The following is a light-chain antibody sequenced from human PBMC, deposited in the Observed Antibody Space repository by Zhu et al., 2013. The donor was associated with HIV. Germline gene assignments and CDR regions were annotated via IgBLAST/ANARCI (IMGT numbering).Light chain of an antibody. CDR3: QQYNSYPLT. CDR2: RAS. Sequence: DIQMTQSPSTLSASVGDRVTISCRASQSVSTWLAWYQQKPGKAPKLLIYRASSLEIGVPSRFSGSGSGTEFTLTIDSLQPDDFATYYCQQYNSYPLTFGGGTRVEIK. CDR1: QSVSTW. J-gene: IGKJ4*01. V-gene: IGKV1-5*03.